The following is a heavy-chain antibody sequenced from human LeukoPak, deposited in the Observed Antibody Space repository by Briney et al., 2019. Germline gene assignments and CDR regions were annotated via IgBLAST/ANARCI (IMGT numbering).Heavy chain of an antibody. CDR2: ISGSGGST. V-gene: IGHV3-23*01. Sequence: GGSLRLSCAASGFTFSSYAMSWVRQAPGKGLEWVSAISGSGGSTYYADSVKGRFTISRDNSKNTLYLQMNSLRAEDTAVYYCAKEVHDIVVAVAATFGGLDYWGQGTLVTVSS. D-gene: IGHD2-15*01. CDR3: AKEVHDIVVAVAATFGGLDY. CDR1: GFTFSSYA. J-gene: IGHJ4*02.